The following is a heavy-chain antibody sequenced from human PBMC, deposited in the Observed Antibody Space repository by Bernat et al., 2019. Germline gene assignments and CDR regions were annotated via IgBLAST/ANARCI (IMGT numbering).Heavy chain of an antibody. CDR1: GFTFSSYA. Sequence: QVQLVESGGGVVQPGRSLRLSCAASGFTFSSYAMHWVRQAPVKGLEWVAVISYDGSNKYYADSVKGRFTISRDNSKNTLYLQMNSLRAEDTAVYYCARVAYSSGWHFDLWGRGTLVTVSS. V-gene: IGHV3-30-3*01. J-gene: IGHJ2*01. CDR2: ISYDGSNK. D-gene: IGHD6-19*01. CDR3: ARVAYSSGWHFDL.